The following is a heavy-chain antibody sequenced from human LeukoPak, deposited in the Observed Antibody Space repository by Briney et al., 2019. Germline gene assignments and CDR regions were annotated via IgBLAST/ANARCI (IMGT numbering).Heavy chain of an antibody. V-gene: IGHV4-31*03. D-gene: IGHD6-6*01. CDR2: IYYSGST. J-gene: IGHJ5*02. CDR3: AKGGIAARRGWFDP. Sequence: SGTLSLTCTVSGGSISSGGYYWSWIRQHPGKGLEWIGYIYYSGSTYYNPSLKSRVTISVDTSKNQFSLKLSSVTAADTAVYYCAKGGIAARRGWFDPWGQGTLVTVSS. CDR1: GGSISSGGYY.